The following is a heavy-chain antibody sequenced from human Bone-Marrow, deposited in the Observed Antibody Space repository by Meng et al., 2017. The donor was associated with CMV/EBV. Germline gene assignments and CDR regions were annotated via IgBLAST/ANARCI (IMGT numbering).Heavy chain of an antibody. J-gene: IGHJ4*02. CDR3: ARDFTGFEY. CDR1: GFTFSSYG. V-gene: IGHV3-30*02. Sequence: GESLRLSCAASGFTFSSYGMHWVRQAPGKGLEWVAFIRYDGSNKYYVDSVKGRFTISRDNAESSLFLQMNSLRVEDTAVYYCARDFTGFEYWGQGTLVTVSS. D-gene: IGHD3-16*01. CDR2: IRYDGSNK.